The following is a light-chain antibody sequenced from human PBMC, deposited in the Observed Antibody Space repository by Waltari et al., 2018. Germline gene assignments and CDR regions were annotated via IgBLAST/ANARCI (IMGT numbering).Light chain of an antibody. V-gene: IGLV1-51*01. Sequence: QSVLTQPPSVSAAPGQKVIISCSGSSSNIGNNDVSWSLHLPGTAPQLLITDNNKRTSGIPARFSGSKSGTSATRGSTGLQTGDEADYYCATWDSSLSAVLFGGGTKLTVL. J-gene: IGLJ3*02. CDR2: DNN. CDR1: SSNIGNND. CDR3: ATWDSSLSAVL.